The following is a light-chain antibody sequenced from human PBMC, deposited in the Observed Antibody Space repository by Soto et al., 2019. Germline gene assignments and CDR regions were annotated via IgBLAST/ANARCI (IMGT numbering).Light chain of an antibody. J-gene: IGKJ1*01. V-gene: IGKV1-9*01. CDR2: GAS. CDR3: QHYSSYSEA. Sequence: DIQRTQSPSFLSSSVGDTVTITCRASQGISTYLDWYQQKPGKAPKNLIYGASTLQRGVPSRCRGGGAGAEFTLTISSLTPEDFETYYCQHYSSYSEAFGQGTKVDIK. CDR1: QGISTY.